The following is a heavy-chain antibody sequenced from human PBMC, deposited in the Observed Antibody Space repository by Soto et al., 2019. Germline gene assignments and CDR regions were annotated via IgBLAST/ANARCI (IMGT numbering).Heavy chain of an antibody. J-gene: IGHJ3*02. CDR2: IYPGDSDT. CDR3: ASQEMATKNVDAFDI. D-gene: IGHD5-12*01. V-gene: IGHV5-51*01. Sequence: GESLKISCKGSGYSFTSYWIGWVRQMPGKGLEWKGIIYPGDSDTRYSPSFQGQVTISADKSISTAYLQWSSLKASDTAMYYCASQEMATKNVDAFDIWGQGTMVT. CDR1: GYSFTSYW.